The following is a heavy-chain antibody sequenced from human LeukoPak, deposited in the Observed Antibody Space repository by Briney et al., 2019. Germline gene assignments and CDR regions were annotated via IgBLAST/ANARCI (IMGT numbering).Heavy chain of an antibody. J-gene: IGHJ4*02. D-gene: IGHD3-10*01. CDR2: MSGSAGST. CDR3: AKGQVPMVRGVIND. V-gene: IGHV3-23*01. Sequence: GGSLRLSCAASGFTFSSYAMTWVRQAPGKGLEWVSGMSGSAGSTYYADSVNGRFAISRDNSKNTLYLQMTSLRAEDTAVYYCAKGQVPMVRGVINDWSQGTLVTVSS. CDR1: GFTFSSYA.